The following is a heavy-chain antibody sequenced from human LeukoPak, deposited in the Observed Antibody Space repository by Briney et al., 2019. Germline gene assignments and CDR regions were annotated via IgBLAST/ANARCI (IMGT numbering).Heavy chain of an antibody. J-gene: IGHJ3*02. Sequence: PSETLSLTCTVSGGSISSSSYYWGWIRQPPGKGLEWIGSIYYSGSTYCNPSLKSRVTISVDTSKNQFSLKLSSVTAADTAVYYCARGHYYDSSGYYYPPQAFDIWGQGTMVTVSS. D-gene: IGHD3-22*01. CDR2: IYYSGST. V-gene: IGHV4-39*07. CDR3: ARGHYYDSSGYYYPPQAFDI. CDR1: GGSISSSSYY.